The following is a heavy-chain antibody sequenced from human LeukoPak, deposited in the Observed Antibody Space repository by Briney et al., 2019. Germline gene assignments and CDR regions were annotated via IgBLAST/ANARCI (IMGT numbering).Heavy chain of an antibody. CDR1: GYSFTSYW. Sequence: GESLKISCKGSGYSFTSYWIGWVRQMPGKGLEWMAIIYPGDSDTRYSPSFQGQVTISADKSISTAYLQWSSLKASDTAMYYCARGVRVCSGGSCYLNWFDPWGQGTLVTVSS. J-gene: IGHJ5*02. D-gene: IGHD2-15*01. CDR2: IYPGDSDT. V-gene: IGHV5-51*01. CDR3: ARGVRVCSGGSCYLNWFDP.